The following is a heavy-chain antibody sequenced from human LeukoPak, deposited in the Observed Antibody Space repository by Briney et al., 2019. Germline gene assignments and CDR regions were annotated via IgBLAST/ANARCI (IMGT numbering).Heavy chain of an antibody. J-gene: IGHJ5*02. D-gene: IGHD3-22*01. Sequence: GASVKVSCKASGYTFTSYGISWVRQAPGQGLEWMGWINPNSGGTNYAQKFQGWVTMTRDTSISTAYMELSRLRSDDTAVYYCARSSPDSSGYPRFDPWGQGTLVTVSS. V-gene: IGHV1-2*04. CDR2: INPNSGGT. CDR1: GYTFTSYG. CDR3: ARSSPDSSGYPRFDP.